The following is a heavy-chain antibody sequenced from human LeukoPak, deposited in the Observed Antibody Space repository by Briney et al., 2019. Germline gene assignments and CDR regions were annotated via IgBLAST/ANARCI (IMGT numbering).Heavy chain of an antibody. D-gene: IGHD2-15*01. CDR2: INPNSGGT. V-gene: IGHV1-2*04. CDR1: GYTFTGYY. J-gene: IGHJ5*02. Sequence: ASVKVSCKASGYTFTGYYMHWVRQAPGQGLEWMGWINPNSGGTNYAQKFQGWVTMTRDTSISTAYMELSRLRSDDTAVYYCGRGAVVAATRNNWFDPWGQGTLVTVSS. CDR3: GRGAVVAATRNNWFDP.